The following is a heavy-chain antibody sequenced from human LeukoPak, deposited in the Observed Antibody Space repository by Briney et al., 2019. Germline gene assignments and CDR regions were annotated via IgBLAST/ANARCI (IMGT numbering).Heavy chain of an antibody. CDR2: ISSSSSTI. J-gene: IGHJ4*02. Sequence: GGSLRLSCAASGVTLSSYAMSWARQAPGKGLEWVSYISSSSSTIYYADSVKGRFTISRDNAKNSLYLQMNSLRAEDTAVYYCARDEDYSNYDLSYWGQGTLVTVSS. D-gene: IGHD4-11*01. CDR3: ARDEDYSNYDLSY. V-gene: IGHV3-48*01. CDR1: GVTLSSYA.